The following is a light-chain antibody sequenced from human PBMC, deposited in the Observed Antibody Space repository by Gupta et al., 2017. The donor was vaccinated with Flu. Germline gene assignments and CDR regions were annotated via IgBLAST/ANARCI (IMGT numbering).Light chain of an antibody. CDR2: DEI. CDR3: CSCADNYTHV. Sequence: SGTISCTGASSDVGGYNYVFCYQQHPGKAATLMIYDEIKRPAGGTDSFSGSKSGNTASLTITGRQEAEEDDYYCCSCADNYTHVFGTGTKVTVL. CDR1: SSDVGGYNY. J-gene: IGLJ1*01. V-gene: IGLV2-11*01.